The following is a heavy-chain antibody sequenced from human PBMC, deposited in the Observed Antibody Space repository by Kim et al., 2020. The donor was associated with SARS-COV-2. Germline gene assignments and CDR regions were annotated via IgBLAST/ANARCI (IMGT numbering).Heavy chain of an antibody. Sequence: SETLSLTCTVSGGSISSGGYYWSWIRQHPGKGLEGIGYIYYSGSTYYNPSLKSRVTISVDTSKNQFSLKLSSVTAADTAVYYCARVWILTMVRGVMNNWFDPWGQGTLVTVSS. CDR1: GGSISSGGYY. J-gene: IGHJ5*02. CDR2: IYYSGST. CDR3: ARVWILTMVRGVMNNWFDP. V-gene: IGHV4-31*03. D-gene: IGHD3-10*01.